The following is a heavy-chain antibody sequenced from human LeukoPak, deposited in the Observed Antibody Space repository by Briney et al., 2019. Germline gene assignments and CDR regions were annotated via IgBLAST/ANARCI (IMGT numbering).Heavy chain of an antibody. CDR1: GRTFSSYT. J-gene: IGHJ4*02. CDR3: ATSSGYYPGYFGY. D-gene: IGHD3-22*01. Sequence: SVKVSCKVSGRTFSSYTISWVRQAPGQGLDWMGRIIPILGIENYAQKFQGRVTLTADKSTSTAYMELSSLRSEDTAVYYCATSSGYYPGYFGYWGQGTRVTVSS. CDR2: IIPILGIE. V-gene: IGHV1-69*02.